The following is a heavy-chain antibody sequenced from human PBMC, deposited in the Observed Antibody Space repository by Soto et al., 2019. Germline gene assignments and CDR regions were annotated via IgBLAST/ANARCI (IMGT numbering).Heavy chain of an antibody. V-gene: IGHV4-30-2*01. CDR3: ARAVRVVATTYYYYYYMDV. J-gene: IGHJ6*03. CDR1: GGSISSCGYS. D-gene: IGHD5-12*01. CDR2: IYHSGST. Sequence: PSETLSLTCAVSGGSISSCGYSWSWIRQPPGKGLEWIGYIYHSGSTYYNPSLKSRVTISVDRSKNQFSLKLSSVPAADTAVYYCARAVRVVATTYYYYYYMDVWGKGTTVTVPS.